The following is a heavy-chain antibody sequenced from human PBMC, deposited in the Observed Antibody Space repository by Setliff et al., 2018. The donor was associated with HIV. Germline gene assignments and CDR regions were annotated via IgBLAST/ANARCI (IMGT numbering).Heavy chain of an antibody. J-gene: IGHJ4*02. CDR2: IKEDGSEK. D-gene: IGHD3-10*01. V-gene: IGHV3-7*03. CDR3: ARTSAGGQENDY. Sequence: GESLKISCAASGFILSNYWMSWVRQAPGKGLEWVANIKEDGSEKNYVNSVKGRFTISRDNAKNSLYLQLNSLRVDDTALYYCARTSAGGQENDYWGQGTLVTVSS. CDR1: GFILSNYW.